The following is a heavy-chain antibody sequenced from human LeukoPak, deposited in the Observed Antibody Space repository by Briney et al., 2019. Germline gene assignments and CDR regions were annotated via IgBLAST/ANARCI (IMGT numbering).Heavy chain of an antibody. V-gene: IGHV4-39*07. CDR3: AREACSGGSCYPFYYYYYYMDV. CDR1: GGSISSSSYY. J-gene: IGHJ6*03. CDR2: IYYSGST. Sequence: SETLSLTCTVSGGSISSSSYYWGWIRQPPGKGLEWIGSIYYSGSTYYNPSLKSRVTISVDTSKNQFSLKLGSVTAADTAVYYCAREACSGGSCYPFYYYYYYMDVWGKGTTVTISS. D-gene: IGHD2-15*01.